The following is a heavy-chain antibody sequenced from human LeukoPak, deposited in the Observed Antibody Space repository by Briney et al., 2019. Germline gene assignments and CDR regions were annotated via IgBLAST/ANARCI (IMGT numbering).Heavy chain of an antibody. V-gene: IGHV1-69*13. J-gene: IGHJ5*02. CDR1: GGTFSSYA. CDR3: ASACTNGVCYTEGWFDP. Sequence: ASVKVSCKASGGTFSSYAISWVRQAPGQGLEWMGGIIPIFGTANYAQKFQGRVTITADESTSTAYMELSSLRSEDTAVYYCASACTNGVCYTEGWFDPWGQGTLVTVSS. CDR2: IIPIFGTA. D-gene: IGHD2-8*01.